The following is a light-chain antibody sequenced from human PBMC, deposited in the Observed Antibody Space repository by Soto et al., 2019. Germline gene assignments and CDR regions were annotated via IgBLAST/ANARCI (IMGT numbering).Light chain of an antibody. CDR3: QKYGSPGT. CDR1: QTVSSNY. Sequence: EIIWTQSPDTLSLSPGERATLSCRASQTVSSNYLAGCQQRPGQAPRLLIYGASARAAGIPDRCSGSGSGTDFTLTISRPGAEDSAVYYCQKYGSPGTFGQGTKVE. V-gene: IGKV3-20*01. J-gene: IGKJ1*01. CDR2: GAS.